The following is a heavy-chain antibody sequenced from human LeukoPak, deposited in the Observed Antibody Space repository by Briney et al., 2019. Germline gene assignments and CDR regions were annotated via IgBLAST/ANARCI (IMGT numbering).Heavy chain of an antibody. J-gene: IGHJ4*02. D-gene: IGHD4-17*01. V-gene: IGHV3-30*18. Sequence: GRSLRLSCAASGFTFSSYGMHWVRQAPGKGLEWVAVISYDGSSKYYADSVKGRFTISRDNSKNTLYLQMNSLRAEDTAVYYCAKGPMTTVIMYFDYWGQGTLVTVSS. CDR3: AKGPMTTVIMYFDY. CDR2: ISYDGSSK. CDR1: GFTFSSYG.